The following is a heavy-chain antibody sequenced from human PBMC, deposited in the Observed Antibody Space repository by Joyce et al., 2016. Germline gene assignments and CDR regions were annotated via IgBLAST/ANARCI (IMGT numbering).Heavy chain of an antibody. V-gene: IGHV1-3*04. Sequence: QVQLVQSGAEVKKPGASVKISCKAAGYTFTSYVIHWGRQAPGQRPEWMGWINNGNGKTKYSQSFQDRITSTRDTSATTAYMELSSLTSEDTAVYYCARDVWVLIYYGYGSGNHYNIGGAFDMWGQGTMVIVSS. D-gene: IGHD3-10*01. J-gene: IGHJ3*02. CDR1: GYTFTSYV. CDR3: ARDVWVLIYYGYGSGNHYNIGGAFDM. CDR2: INNGNGKT.